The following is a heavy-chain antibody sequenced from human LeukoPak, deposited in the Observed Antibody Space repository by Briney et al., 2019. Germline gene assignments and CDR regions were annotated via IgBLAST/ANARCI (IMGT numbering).Heavy chain of an antibody. CDR2: IYTSGST. CDR1: GGSISSGSYY. V-gene: IGHV4-61*02. D-gene: IGHD3-10*01. CDR3: ARGGSRRDSGRSWAFDI. Sequence: PSETLSLTCTVSGGSISSGSYYWSWIRQPAGKGLEWIGRIYTSGSTNYNPSLKSRVTISVDTSKNQFSLKLSSVTAADTAVYYCARGGSRRDSGRSWAFDIWGQGTMVTVSS. J-gene: IGHJ3*02.